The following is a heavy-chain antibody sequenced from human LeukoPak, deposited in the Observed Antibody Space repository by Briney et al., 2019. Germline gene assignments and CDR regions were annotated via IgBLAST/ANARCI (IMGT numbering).Heavy chain of an antibody. Sequence: GGSLRLSCAASGVTFTSNSMHWVCHAPGEGRGWGAFIRYDGSNKYYADSVKGRFTISRDNSKNTLYLQMNSLRAEDKAVYYCAKGYGQQLVNNWFDPWGQGTLVTVPS. D-gene: IGHD6-13*01. CDR2: IRYDGSNK. CDR3: AKGYGQQLVNNWFDP. V-gene: IGHV3-30*02. CDR1: GVTFTSNS. J-gene: IGHJ5*02.